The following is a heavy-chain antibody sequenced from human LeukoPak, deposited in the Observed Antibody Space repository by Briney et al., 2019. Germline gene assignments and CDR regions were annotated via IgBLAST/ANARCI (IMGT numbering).Heavy chain of an antibody. CDR3: ARLHYDTYFDY. V-gene: IGHV4-59*08. J-gene: IGHJ4*02. CDR2: IYYSGST. D-gene: IGHD3-22*01. CDR1: GGSISSYY. Sequence: SETLSLTCTVSGGSISSYYWSWIRQPPGKGLEWIGYIYYSGSTNYNPSLKSRATISVDTSKNQFSLRLNSVTAADTAVYYCARLHYDTYFDYWGQGTLVTVSS.